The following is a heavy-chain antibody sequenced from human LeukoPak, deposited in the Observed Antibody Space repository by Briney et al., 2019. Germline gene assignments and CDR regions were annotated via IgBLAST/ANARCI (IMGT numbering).Heavy chain of an antibody. CDR2: IHRAGRT. CDR3: GKTDIYFNPIDY. Sequence: SGTLSLTCAHSGASISSSEWWTWVRQPPGQGLEWTGEIHRAGRTRYNPSLKSRVTISMDYSKNQFSLKLTSVTAADTAIYYCGKTDIYFNPIDYWGPGSLVTVSS. D-gene: IGHD3-9*01. V-gene: IGHV4-4*02. CDR1: GASISSSEW. J-gene: IGHJ4*02.